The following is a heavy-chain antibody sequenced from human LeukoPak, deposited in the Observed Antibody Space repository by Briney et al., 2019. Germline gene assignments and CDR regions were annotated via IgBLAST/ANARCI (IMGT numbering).Heavy chain of an antibody. V-gene: IGHV4-39*01. Sequence: SETLSLTCTVSGGSISSSSYYWGWVRQPPGKGLEWVGSIYYSGSPYYNPSLKSRVTISVDTSKNQFSLKLSSVTAADTAVYYCARQEFGHYDFWSGYLYFDYWGQGTLVTVSS. CDR3: ARQEFGHYDFWSGYLYFDY. CDR2: IYYSGSP. J-gene: IGHJ4*02. D-gene: IGHD3-3*01. CDR1: GGSISSSSYY.